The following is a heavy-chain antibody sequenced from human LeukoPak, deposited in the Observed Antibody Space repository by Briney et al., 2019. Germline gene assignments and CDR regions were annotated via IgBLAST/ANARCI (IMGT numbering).Heavy chain of an antibody. Sequence: QPGGSLRLSCAGTGFIFSNYALMWLRQSPGKGLEGVSAIRGSGGGTFYADSVKGRFTISRDNSKNTLYLQMNGLRAEDTAVYYCARDPNGDYIGAFDMWGRGALVTVAS. D-gene: IGHD4-17*01. CDR3: ARDPNGDYIGAFDM. CDR1: GFIFSNYA. CDR2: IRGSGGGT. V-gene: IGHV3-23*01. J-gene: IGHJ3*02.